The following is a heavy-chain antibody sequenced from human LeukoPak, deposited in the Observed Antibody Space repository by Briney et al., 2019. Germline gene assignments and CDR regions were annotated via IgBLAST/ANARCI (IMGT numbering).Heavy chain of an antibody. CDR2: IRYDGSDR. J-gene: IGHJ4*02. CDR3: AKERYSSSSLFAVTPFDY. D-gene: IGHD6-13*01. CDR1: GLIFSSYW. V-gene: IGHV3-30*02. Sequence: GGSLRLSCEASGLIFSSYWMSWVRQAPGKGLEWVAYIRYDGSDRYYADSVKGRFTISRDNSKNTLYLQMNSLRAEDTAVYYCAKERYSSSSLFAVTPFDYWGQGTRITVSS.